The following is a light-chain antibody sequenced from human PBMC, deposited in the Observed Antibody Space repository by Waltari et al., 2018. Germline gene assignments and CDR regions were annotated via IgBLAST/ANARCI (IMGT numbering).Light chain of an antibody. Sequence: QSALTQPRSVSGSPGQSVTISCTGTSSDVGYYNYVSWYQQRPGKAPRLILYDVTKRPGGVPDRFSGSKSGNTSSLTISWLQAEDEADFYCCSYAGSYILVFGGGTKLTVL. V-gene: IGLV2-11*01. CDR1: SSDVGYYNY. CDR2: DVT. CDR3: CSYAGSYILV. J-gene: IGLJ2*01.